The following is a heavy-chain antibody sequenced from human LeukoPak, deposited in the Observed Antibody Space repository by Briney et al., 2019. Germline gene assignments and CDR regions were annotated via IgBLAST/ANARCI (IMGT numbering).Heavy chain of an antibody. J-gene: IGHJ6*02. CDR3: ARHSAGITSQGLDV. CDR2: IYHSGST. Sequence: KPSQTLSLTCAVSGGSISSGGYSWSWIRQPPGKGLEWIGYIYHSGSTYYNPSLKSRVTISVDRSKNQFSLKLSSVTAADTAVYYCARHSAGITSQGLDVWGQGTTVTVSS. D-gene: IGHD3-10*01. CDR1: GGSISSGGYS. V-gene: IGHV4-30-2*01.